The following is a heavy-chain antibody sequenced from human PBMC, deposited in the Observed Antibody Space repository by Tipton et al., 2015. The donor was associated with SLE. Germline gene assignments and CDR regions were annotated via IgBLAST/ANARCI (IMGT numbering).Heavy chain of an antibody. V-gene: IGHV4-59*01. CDR2: IYSNGNT. CDR1: GGSITSYY. CDR3: ARDPEGYLDWSTSGYFDF. J-gene: IGHJ4*02. D-gene: IGHD3-9*01. Sequence: TLSLTCTVSGGSITSYYWNWIRQPPGKGLEWIGYIYSNGNTNYNPSLKNRVTISIDTSKKQFSLKVSSVIAADTAIYYCARDPEGYLDWSTSGYFDFWGQGSVVTVSS.